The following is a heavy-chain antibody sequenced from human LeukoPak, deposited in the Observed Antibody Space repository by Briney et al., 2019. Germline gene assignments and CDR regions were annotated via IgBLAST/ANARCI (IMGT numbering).Heavy chain of an antibody. V-gene: IGHV4-34*01. CDR3: ARGQGAEVDY. J-gene: IGHJ4*02. CDR1: GGSFSGYY. D-gene: IGHD1-26*01. Sequence: SETLSLTCAVYGGSFSGYYWSWIGQPPGKGLEWIGEINHSGSTNYNPSLKSRVTISVDTSKNQFSLKLSSVTAADTAVYYCARGQGAEVDYWGQGTLVTVSS. CDR2: INHSGST.